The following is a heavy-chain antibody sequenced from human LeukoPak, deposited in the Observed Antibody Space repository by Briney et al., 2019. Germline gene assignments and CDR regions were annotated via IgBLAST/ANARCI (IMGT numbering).Heavy chain of an antibody. V-gene: IGHV4-39*01. CDR3: ARHVWVPDFWSGGSWFDP. CDR1: GGSISSSSYY. D-gene: IGHD3-3*01. Sequence: KPSETLSPTCTVSGGSISSSSYYWGWIRQPPGKGLEWIGSIYYSGSTYYNPSLKSRVTISVDTSKNQFSLKLSSVTAADTAVYYCARHVWVPDFWSGGSWFDPWGQGTLVTVSS. J-gene: IGHJ5*02. CDR2: IYYSGST.